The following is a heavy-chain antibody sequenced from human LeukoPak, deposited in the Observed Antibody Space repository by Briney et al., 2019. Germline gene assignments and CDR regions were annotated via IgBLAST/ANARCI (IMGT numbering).Heavy chain of an antibody. CDR1: GGSLSSYY. Sequence: SETLSLTCSVSGGSLSSYYWNWIRQPPGKGLEWIGYIYNSGSTDYNPSLKSRVTISVDTSKNQFSLRLSSVTAADTAVYYCARVLSGSNFDYWGQGTLVTVSS. V-gene: IGHV4-59*12. CDR2: IYNSGST. J-gene: IGHJ4*02. CDR3: ARVLSGSNFDY. D-gene: IGHD3-22*01.